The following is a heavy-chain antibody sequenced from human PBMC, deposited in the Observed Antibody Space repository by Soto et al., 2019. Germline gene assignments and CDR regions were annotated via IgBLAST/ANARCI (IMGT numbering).Heavy chain of an antibody. D-gene: IGHD2-15*01. CDR2: MLYSGLT. V-gene: IGHV4-39*01. CDR3: APLSVSLSGPYGIHV. CDR1: GYSVSSSDYY. Sequence: SETLSLTCSVSGYSVSSSDYYWAWIRQPPGKGLEWIGSMLYSGLTYYNPSLKSRVTLSVDTSKNQFSVRLNSVTAPDTAVYYCAPLSVSLSGPYGIHVWGQGTTVTVSS. J-gene: IGHJ6*02.